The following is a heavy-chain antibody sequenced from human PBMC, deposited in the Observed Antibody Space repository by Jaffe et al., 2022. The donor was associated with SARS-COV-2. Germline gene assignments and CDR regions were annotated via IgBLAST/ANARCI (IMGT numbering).Heavy chain of an antibody. Sequence: QVQLVESGGGVVQPGRSLRLSCAASGFTFNNYALYWVRQAPGKGLEWVALISYDGSIKHYADSVKGRFAISRDDSKSTLYLQMNSLRPEDTALYYCARRAIVVVTERVYMDVWGKGTTVTVSS. J-gene: IGHJ6*03. D-gene: IGHD2-21*02. CDR1: GFTFNNYA. CDR2: ISYDGSIK. V-gene: IGHV3-30*09. CDR3: ARRAIVVVTERVYMDV.